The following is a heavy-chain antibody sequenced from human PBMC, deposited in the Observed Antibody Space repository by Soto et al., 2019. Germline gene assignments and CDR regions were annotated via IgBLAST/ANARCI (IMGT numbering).Heavy chain of an antibody. CDR1: GGTFSSYA. CDR2: IIPIFGTA. V-gene: IGHV1-69*13. CDR3: ARDLESVRRYYDSIVPA. Sequence: SVKVSCKASGGTFSSYAISWVRQAPGQGLEWMGGIIPIFGTANYAQKFQGRVTITADESTSTAYMELSSLRSEDTAFYYCARDLESVRRYYDSIVPAWGQGTLVTVSS. J-gene: IGHJ5*02. D-gene: IGHD3-22*01.